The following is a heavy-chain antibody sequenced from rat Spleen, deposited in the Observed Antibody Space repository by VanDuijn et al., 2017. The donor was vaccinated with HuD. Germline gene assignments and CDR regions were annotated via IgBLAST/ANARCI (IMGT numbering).Heavy chain of an antibody. Sequence: EVQLVESGGGLVQPGRSLKLSCAASGFTFSDYNMAWVRQAPKKGLEWVATISYDGSSTYYRDSVKGRFTISRDNAKSTLYLQMDSLRSEDTATYYCARRGSWDFDYWGQGVMVTVSS. CDR3: ARRGSWDFDY. V-gene: IGHV5-7*01. CDR2: ISYDGSST. D-gene: IGHD5-1*01. J-gene: IGHJ2*01. CDR1: GFTFSDYN.